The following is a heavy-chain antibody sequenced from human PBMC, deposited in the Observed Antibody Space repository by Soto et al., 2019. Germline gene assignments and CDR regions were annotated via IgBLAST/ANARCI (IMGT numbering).Heavy chain of an antibody. CDR3: ARVRITGTIRYSYYGMDV. CDR2: TYYRSKWYN. D-gene: IGHD1-7*01. V-gene: IGHV6-1*01. Sequence: PSQTLSLTCAISGDSVSSNSAAWNWIRQSPSRGLEWLGRTYYRSKWYNDYAVSVTSRITINPDTSKNQSYLQLNPVTHKDTAVYSSARVRITGTIRYSYYGMDVWGQGTTVTVSS. CDR1: GDSVSSNSAA. J-gene: IGHJ6*02.